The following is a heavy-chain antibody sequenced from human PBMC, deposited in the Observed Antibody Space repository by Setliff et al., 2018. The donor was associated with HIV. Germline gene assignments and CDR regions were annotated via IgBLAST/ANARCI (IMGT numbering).Heavy chain of an antibody. J-gene: IGHJ4*02. Sequence: GGSLRLSCVASGLPFYNYWMSWVRQAPGKGLEWVASVNPDGSEASSVGSMKGRFTVSRDNAKNSLSLQMNSLRAEDTGVYYCATQTGFYNSHWYDYWGQGTMVTVSS. V-gene: IGHV3-7*01. CDR2: VNPDGSEA. CDR1: GLPFYNYW. CDR3: ATQTGFYNSHWYDY. D-gene: IGHD6-13*01.